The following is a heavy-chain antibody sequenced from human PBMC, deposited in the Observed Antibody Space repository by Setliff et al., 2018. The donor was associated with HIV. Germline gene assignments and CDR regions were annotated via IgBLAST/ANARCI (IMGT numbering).Heavy chain of an antibody. Sequence: SETLSLTCNVSGGSISSYYWSWIRQSPEKRLEWIGYIYYTGTTRYSPSLRSRVSISVDTSKNQFSLRLTSMTAADTAVYYCARIPARAAAAYCSSTNCQGGFDQWGQGTPVTVSS. V-gene: IGHV4-59*08. CDR3: ARIPARAAAAYCSSTNCQGGFDQ. D-gene: IGHD2-2*01. CDR1: GGSISSYY. J-gene: IGHJ4*02. CDR2: IYYTGTT.